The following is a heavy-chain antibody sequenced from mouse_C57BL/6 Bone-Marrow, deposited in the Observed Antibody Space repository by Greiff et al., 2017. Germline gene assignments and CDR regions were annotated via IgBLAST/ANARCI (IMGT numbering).Heavy chain of an antibody. CDR1: GFSLTSYG. CDR2: IWSDGST. V-gene: IGHV2-6*03. D-gene: IGHD1-1*01. J-gene: IGHJ4*01. CDR3: ARSYYGRSPYYAMDY. Sequence: QVQLKESGPGLVAPSQSLSITCTVSGFSLTSYGVHWVRQPPGKGLEWLVVIWSDGSTTYNSALKSRLSISKDNSKSQVFLKMNSLQTDDTAMYYCARSYYGRSPYYAMDYWGQGTSVTVSS.